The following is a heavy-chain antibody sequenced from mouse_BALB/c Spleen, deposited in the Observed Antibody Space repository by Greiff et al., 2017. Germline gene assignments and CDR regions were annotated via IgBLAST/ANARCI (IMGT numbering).Heavy chain of an antibody. V-gene: IGHV8-12*01. Sequence: QVTLKVCGPGILQPSQTLSLTCSFSGFSLSTSGMGVSWIRQPSGKGLEWLAHIYWDDDKRYNPSLKSRLTISKDTSSNQVFLKITSVDTADTATYYCARSSLGVGYYHSSYYYAMDYWGQGTSVTVSS. J-gene: IGHJ4*01. CDR3: ARSSLGVGYYHSSYYYAMDY. CDR2: IYWDDDK. D-gene: IGHD2-3*01. CDR1: GFSLSTSGMG.